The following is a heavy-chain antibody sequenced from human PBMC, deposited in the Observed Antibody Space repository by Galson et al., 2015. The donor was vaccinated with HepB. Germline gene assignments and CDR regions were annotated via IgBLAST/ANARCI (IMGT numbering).Heavy chain of an antibody. V-gene: IGHV4-59*12. CDR2: IYYSGST. CDR1: GGSISSYY. Sequence: SETLSLTCTVSGGSISSYYWSWIRQPPGKGLEWIGYIYYSGSTNYNPSLKSRVTISVDTSKNQFSLKLSSVTAADTAVYYCARVVETVAGYYFDYWGQGTLVTVSS. CDR3: ARVVETVAGYYFDY. D-gene: IGHD6-19*01. J-gene: IGHJ4*02.